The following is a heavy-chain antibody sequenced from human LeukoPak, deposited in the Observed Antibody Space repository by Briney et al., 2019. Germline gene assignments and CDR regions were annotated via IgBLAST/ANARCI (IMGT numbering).Heavy chain of an antibody. CDR2: IGGGGGIT. CDR3: AKGGRRNGMDV. V-gene: IGHV3-23*01. D-gene: IGHD1-1*01. J-gene: IGHJ6*02. CDR1: GFTFSSQA. Sequence: GGSLRLSCAASGFTFSSQAMSWVRQAPGKGLEWVSVIGGGGGITYYADSVRGRFTISRDNSKNTLYLQMNSLRAEDTAVYYCAKGGRRNGMDVWGQGTTVTVSS.